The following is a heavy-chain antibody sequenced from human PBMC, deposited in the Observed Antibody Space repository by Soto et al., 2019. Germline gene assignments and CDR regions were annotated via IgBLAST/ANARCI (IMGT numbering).Heavy chain of an antibody. Sequence: GGSLRLSCAASGLTFSSYAMSWVRQAPGKGLEWVSVISGSGDSTYYADSVKGRFTISRDNSKNTLYLQMNSLRAEDTAVYYCAKDIVDSTVYGMDVWGQGTTVTVSS. CDR2: ISGSGDST. J-gene: IGHJ6*02. V-gene: IGHV3-23*01. CDR1: GLTFSSYA. CDR3: AKDIVDSTVYGMDV. D-gene: IGHD1-26*01.